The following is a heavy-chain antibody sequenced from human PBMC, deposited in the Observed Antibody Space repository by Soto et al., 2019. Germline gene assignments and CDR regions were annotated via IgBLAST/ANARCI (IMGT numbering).Heavy chain of an antibody. CDR1: QYTFSNYY. CDR2: INPTGGST. J-gene: IGHJ4*02. Sequence: VASVKVSCKASQYTFSNYYIHWVRQAPGQGLEWMGIINPTGGSTTYAQNFQGRVTMTRDTSTNTLYMELSSLRFEDTAVYYCARTDGYNSFDYWGQGTLVTVSS. CDR3: ARTDGYNSFDY. D-gene: IGHD5-12*01. V-gene: IGHV1-46*01.